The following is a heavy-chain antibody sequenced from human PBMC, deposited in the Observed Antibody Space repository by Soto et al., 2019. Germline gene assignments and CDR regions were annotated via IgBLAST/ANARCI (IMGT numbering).Heavy chain of an antibody. CDR1: GFTFSNYA. CDR2: ISGGSGDST. J-gene: IGHJ4*02. V-gene: IGHV3-23*01. Sequence: XGSLRLSCAASGFTFSNYAMNGVRQAPGKGLEWVSGISGGSGDSTFYADSVKGRFTISRDNSKNTLHLQMNSLRTEDTAVYYCAKNQPSWATRAAFDYWGQGTLVTVSS. D-gene: IGHD2-2*01. CDR3: AKNQPSWATRAAFDY.